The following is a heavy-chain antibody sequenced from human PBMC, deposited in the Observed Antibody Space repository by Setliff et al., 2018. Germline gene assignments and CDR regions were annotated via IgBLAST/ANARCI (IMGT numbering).Heavy chain of an antibody. CDR1: GVSINSLNW. V-gene: IGHV4-4*02. CDR2: IYHDGPSV. D-gene: IGHD1-1*01. Sequence: PSETLSLTCAVSGVSINSLNWWTWVRQSPGKGLEWIGYIYHDGPSVHYNPSLKSRVTMSVDKSKNEYSLNLNSVTAADTAVYYCAKTPRGGNSAFDLWGQGTMVTVSS. J-gene: IGHJ3*01. CDR3: AKTPRGGNSAFDL.